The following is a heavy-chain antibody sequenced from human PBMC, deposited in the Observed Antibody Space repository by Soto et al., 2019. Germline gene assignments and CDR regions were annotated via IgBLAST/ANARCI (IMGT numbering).Heavy chain of an antibody. V-gene: IGHV4-30-4*01. CDR1: GDSTKTDNYF. D-gene: IGHD3-16*01. CDR3: AREVITADVSDAFDV. Sequence: QVQLQESGPGLVKPSETLSLTCTVSGDSTKTDNYFWSWIRQPPGKGPGWIAYIHYNGDAFYNPSLESRTTMSIDTSKNQFSLKLNSVTAADTAVYFCAREVITADVSDAFDVWGQGTMVTVSS. J-gene: IGHJ3*01. CDR2: IHYNGDA.